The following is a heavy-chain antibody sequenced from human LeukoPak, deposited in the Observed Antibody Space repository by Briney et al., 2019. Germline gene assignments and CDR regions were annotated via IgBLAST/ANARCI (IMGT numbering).Heavy chain of an antibody. CDR1: GGSISSSNW. J-gene: IGHJ5*02. D-gene: IGHD4-17*01. Sequence: KPSGTLSLTCAVSGGSISSSNWWSWVRQPPGKGLEWSGEIYHSGSTNYNPSLKSRVTISVNKSKNQFSLKLSSVAAADTAVYYCARGGDYGGYNWFDPWGQGTLVTVSS. V-gene: IGHV4-4*02. CDR3: ARGGDYGGYNWFDP. CDR2: IYHSGST.